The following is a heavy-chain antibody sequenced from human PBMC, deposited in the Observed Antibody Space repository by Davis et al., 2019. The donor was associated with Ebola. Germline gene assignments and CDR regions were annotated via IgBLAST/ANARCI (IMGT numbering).Heavy chain of an antibody. V-gene: IGHV3-48*02. D-gene: IGHD3-10*01. J-gene: IGHJ4*02. CDR1: GFTFSSYS. CDR2: ISSSSSTI. Sequence: GESLKISCAASGFTFSSYSMNWVRQAPGKGLEWVSYISSSSSTIYYADSVKGRFTISRDNAKNSLYLQMNSLRDEDTAVYYCGRDYYGSVDSWGQGTLVTVSS. CDR3: GRDYYGSVDS.